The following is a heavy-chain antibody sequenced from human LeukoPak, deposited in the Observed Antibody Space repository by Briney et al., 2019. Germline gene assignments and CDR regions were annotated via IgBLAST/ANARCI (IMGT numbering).Heavy chain of an antibody. J-gene: IGHJ4*02. V-gene: IGHV3-23*01. CDR2: ISGSGGRT. CDR3: ARDTPFGELYLDY. D-gene: IGHD3-10*01. Sequence: TFADSQFTFKNFAMSWVRQAPGKGLECVSAISGSGGRTYYADSVKGRFTISRDNSKNTPYLQMNSLRAEDTAVYYCARDTPFGELYLDYWGQGTLVTVSS. CDR1: QFTFKNFA.